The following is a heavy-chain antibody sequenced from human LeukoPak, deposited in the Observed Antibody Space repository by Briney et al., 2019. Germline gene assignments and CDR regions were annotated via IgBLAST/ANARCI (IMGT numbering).Heavy chain of an antibody. CDR1: GYTFTSYG. D-gene: IGHD3-3*02. CDR2: ISTYNGDT. CDR3: ARDLHFWSGYYANNWFDP. J-gene: IGHJ5*02. Sequence: ASVKVSCKASGYTFTSYGFSWVRQAPGQGLEWMGWISTYNGDTKYEQKLQGRVTMTTDTSTSTAHMELRSLRSDDTAVYYCARDLHFWSGYYANNWFDPWGQGTLVTVSS. V-gene: IGHV1-18*01.